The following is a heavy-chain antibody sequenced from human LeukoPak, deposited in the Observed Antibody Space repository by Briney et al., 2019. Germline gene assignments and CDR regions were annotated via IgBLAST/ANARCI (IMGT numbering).Heavy chain of an antibody. V-gene: IGHV1-2*02. CDR1: GYTFTGYY. J-gene: IGHJ3*02. Sequence: ASVKVSCKASGYTFTGYYMHWVRQAPGQGLEWMGRTNPNNAGTDYAQKFQGRVTMTRDTSISTAYMELTRLRSGDTGVYYCAREFWEPMAFDIWGQGTMVIVSS. CDR3: AREFWEPMAFDI. CDR2: TNPNNAGT. D-gene: IGHD1-26*01.